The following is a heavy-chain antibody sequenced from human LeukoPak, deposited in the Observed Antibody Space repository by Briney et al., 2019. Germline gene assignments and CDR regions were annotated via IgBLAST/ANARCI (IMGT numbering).Heavy chain of an antibody. CDR2: INPNSGGT. Sequence: AXXKVSCKASGYTFTGYYMHWVRQAPGQGLEWMGRINPNSGGTNYSQKFQGRVTITRDTSISTAYMELSRLRSDDTAVYYCARVSVAVAGYWFDPWGQGTLVTVSS. CDR3: ARVSVAVAGYWFDP. CDR1: GYTFTGYY. V-gene: IGHV1-2*06. J-gene: IGHJ5*02. D-gene: IGHD6-19*01.